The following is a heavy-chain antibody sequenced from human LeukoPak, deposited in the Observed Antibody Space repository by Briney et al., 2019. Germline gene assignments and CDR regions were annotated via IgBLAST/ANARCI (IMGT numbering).Heavy chain of an antibody. V-gene: IGHV3-7*01. D-gene: IGHD4-17*01. CDR3: ARDRDYGTFNY. J-gene: IGHJ4*02. CDR2: IKQDGSEK. CDR1: GFSLSSYW. Sequence: PGGSLRLSWAASGFSLSSYWMGSVRQAPGKGLEWVANIKQDGSEKNYVDSMKGRFTISTDNAKNSLYLEMNSPRSADTAIYYWARDRDYGTFNYWGQGTLVTVSS.